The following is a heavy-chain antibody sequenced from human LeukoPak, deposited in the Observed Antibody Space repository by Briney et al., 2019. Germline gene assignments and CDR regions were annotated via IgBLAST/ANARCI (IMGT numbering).Heavy chain of an antibody. CDR3: ARDIGALTTQVPPDAFDI. CDR1: GYTFTSYA. D-gene: IGHD6-6*01. CDR2: INANTGNP. Sequence: ASVKVSCKASGYTFTSYAMNWVRQAPGQGLEWVGWINANTGNPKYAQALTGRVVFSLDTSVSTAYLQINSLKAEDTAVYYCARDIGALTTQVPPDAFDIWGQGTMVTVSS. V-gene: IGHV7-4-1*02. J-gene: IGHJ3*02.